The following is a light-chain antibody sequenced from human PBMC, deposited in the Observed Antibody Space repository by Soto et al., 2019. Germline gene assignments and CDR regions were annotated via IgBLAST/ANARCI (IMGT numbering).Light chain of an antibody. CDR1: SSNIGSNY. Sequence: QSALTQPPSVSAAPGQRVTISCSGSSSNIGSNYVSWYQQRAGTAPKLLIYDDNKRPSGIPDRFSGSKSGTSATLGITGFQTGDEADYYCGSWDSSLSAYVFGTGTKVTVL. CDR3: GSWDSSLSAYV. J-gene: IGLJ1*01. CDR2: DDN. V-gene: IGLV1-51*01.